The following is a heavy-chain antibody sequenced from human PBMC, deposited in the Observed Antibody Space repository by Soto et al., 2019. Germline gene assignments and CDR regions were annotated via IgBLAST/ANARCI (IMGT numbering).Heavy chain of an antibody. Sequence: EVQLLESGGGLVQPGGSLRLSCAASGFTFNIYAMSWVRQAPGKGLEWVSAISGSGGSTYYANSVKGRFTISRDNSKDTMYLQIHSLRAEDTAVYYCAITANCGDGCRARTYRFFDLWGRGILVTVSS. V-gene: IGHV3-23*01. J-gene: IGHJ2*01. CDR2: ISGSGGST. CDR1: GFTFNIYA. D-gene: IGHD2-21*02. CDR3: AITANCGDGCRARTYRFFDL.